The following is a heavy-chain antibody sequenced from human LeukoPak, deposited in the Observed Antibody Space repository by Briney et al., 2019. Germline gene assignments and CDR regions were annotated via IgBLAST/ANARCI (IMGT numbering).Heavy chain of an antibody. CDR3: ARRTLVAGPDFDY. J-gene: IGHJ4*01. Sequence: GASVKVSCKASGYTFTGYYMHWVPQAPGQGLEWMGRINPNSGGTNYAQKFQGRVTMTRDTSISTAYMELSRLRSDDTAVYYCARRTLVAGPDFDYWGHGTLVTVSS. V-gene: IGHV1-2*06. CDR2: INPNSGGT. CDR1: GYTFTGYY. D-gene: IGHD6-19*01.